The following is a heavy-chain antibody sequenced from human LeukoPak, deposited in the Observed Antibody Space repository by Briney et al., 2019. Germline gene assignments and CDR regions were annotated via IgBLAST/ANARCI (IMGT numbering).Heavy chain of an antibody. CDR2: IYYRGST. Sequence: SETLSLTCTVSDGSLSSYYWSWIRQPPGKGLEWIGYIYYRGSTNYNPSLKSRVTISLDTSKNQFSLKLSSVTAADTAAYYCARDRVEYDILTGYSKPYYGMDVWGQGTTVTVSS. CDR1: DGSLSSYY. D-gene: IGHD3-9*01. V-gene: IGHV4-59*01. CDR3: ARDRVEYDILTGYSKPYYGMDV. J-gene: IGHJ6*02.